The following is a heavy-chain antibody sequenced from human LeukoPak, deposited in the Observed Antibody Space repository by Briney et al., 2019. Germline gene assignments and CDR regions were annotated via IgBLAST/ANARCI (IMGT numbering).Heavy chain of an antibody. V-gene: IGHV1-18*01. Sequence: ASVKVSCKASGHTFTSYGISWVRQAPGQGLEWMGWISAYNGNTNYAQKLQGRVTMTTDTSTSTAYMELRSLRSEDTAVYYCARGGGIEWLLVPFEYWGQGTLVTVSS. J-gene: IGHJ4*02. CDR2: ISAYNGNT. CDR1: GHTFTSYG. D-gene: IGHD3-22*01. CDR3: ARGGGIEWLLVPFEY.